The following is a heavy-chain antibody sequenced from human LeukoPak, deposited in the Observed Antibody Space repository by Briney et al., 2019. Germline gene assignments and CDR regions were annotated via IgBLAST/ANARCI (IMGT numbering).Heavy chain of an antibody. Sequence: SETLSLTCTVSGGSISSYYWNWIRRPAGKGLEWIVRIYTSGSTKYYSALKSRVTMSVGTARNQFLQKMRSVTAADTAVHYCAGGLNYYDGMDVWGQGTTVTVSS. CDR2: IYTSGST. CDR3: AGGLNYYDGMDV. V-gene: IGHV4-4*07. CDR1: GGSISSYY. D-gene: IGHD2-21*01. J-gene: IGHJ6*02.